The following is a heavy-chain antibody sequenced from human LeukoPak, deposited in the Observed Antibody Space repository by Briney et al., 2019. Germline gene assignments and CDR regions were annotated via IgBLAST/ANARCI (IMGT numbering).Heavy chain of an antibody. Sequence: ASVKVSCKASGYTFTGYYMHWVRQAPGQGLEWMGWINPNSGGTNYAQKFQGRVTMTRDTSISTAYMELSRLRSDDTAVYYCARDRYYYDSSGYYPYNWFDPWGQGTLVTVSS. CDR1: GYTFTGYY. CDR2: INPNSGGT. J-gene: IGHJ5*02. CDR3: ARDRYYYDSSGYYPYNWFDP. D-gene: IGHD3-22*01. V-gene: IGHV1-2*02.